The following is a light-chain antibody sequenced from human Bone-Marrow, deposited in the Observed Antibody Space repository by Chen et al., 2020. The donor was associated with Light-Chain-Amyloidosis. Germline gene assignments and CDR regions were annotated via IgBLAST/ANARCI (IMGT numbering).Light chain of an antibody. CDR1: SLRRYY. Sequence: SELTQDLVVFVALGQTVRITCQGDSLRRYYASWYQQRPGQAPALVIYGKNNRPSGIPDRFSGSTLGTTASLTITGAQAEDEADYYCNVRDSSGNHLVFGGGTKLTVL. J-gene: IGLJ2*01. V-gene: IGLV3-19*01. CDR2: GKN. CDR3: NVRDSSGNHLV.